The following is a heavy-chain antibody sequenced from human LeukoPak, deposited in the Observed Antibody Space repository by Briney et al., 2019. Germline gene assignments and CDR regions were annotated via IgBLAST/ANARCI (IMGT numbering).Heavy chain of an antibody. D-gene: IGHD2-15*01. J-gene: IGHJ5*02. CDR2: IIPIFGTA. Sequence: SVKVSCKASGGIFSSYAISWVRQAPGQGLEWMGGIIPIFGTANYAQKFQGRVTITADESTSTAYMELSSLRSEDTAVYYCASGDPVAAGWFDPWGQGTLVTVSS. CDR3: ASGDPVAAGWFDP. CDR1: GGIFSSYA. V-gene: IGHV1-69*13.